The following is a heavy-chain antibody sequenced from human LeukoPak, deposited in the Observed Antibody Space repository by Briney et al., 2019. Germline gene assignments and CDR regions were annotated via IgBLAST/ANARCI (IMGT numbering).Heavy chain of an antibody. V-gene: IGHV5-51*01. CDR3: ARHVGSRQLVLDY. CDR2: IYPGDSDT. Sequence: RLGESLKISCQGSGYSFSDYWIGWVRQMPGTGLEWMGIIYPGDSDTRYSPSFQGQVTMSADKSISTAYLQWSSLKASDTAMYYCARHVGSRQLVLDYWGQGTLVTVSS. CDR1: GYSFSDYW. D-gene: IGHD6-6*01. J-gene: IGHJ4*02.